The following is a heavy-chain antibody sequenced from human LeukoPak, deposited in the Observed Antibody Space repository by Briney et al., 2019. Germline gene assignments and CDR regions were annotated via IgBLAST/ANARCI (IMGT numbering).Heavy chain of an antibody. CDR2: IYSGGST. D-gene: IGHD2-8*01. CDR1: GFTVSSNY. V-gene: IGHV3-66*02. CDR3: ARGKYCTNGVCSTFDY. Sequence: GGSLRLSCAASGFTVSSNYMSWVRQAPGKRLEWVSVIYSGGSTYYADSVKGRFTISRDNSKNTLYLQMNSLRAEDTAVYYCARGKYCTNGVCSTFDYWGQGTLVTVSS. J-gene: IGHJ4*02.